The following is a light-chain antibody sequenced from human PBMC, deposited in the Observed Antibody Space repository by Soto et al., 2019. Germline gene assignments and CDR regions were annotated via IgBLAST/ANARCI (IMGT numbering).Light chain of an antibody. CDR3: CSYAGSYTFV. J-gene: IGLJ1*01. CDR2: EVS. V-gene: IGLV2-14*01. CDR1: SSDVGGYKY. Sequence: QSVLTQPASVSGSPGQSITISCTGTSSDVGGYKYVSWNQQHPGKAPKLMIYEVSNRPSGVSNRFSGSKSGNTASLTISGLQAEDEADYYCCSYAGSYTFVFGIGTKVTVL.